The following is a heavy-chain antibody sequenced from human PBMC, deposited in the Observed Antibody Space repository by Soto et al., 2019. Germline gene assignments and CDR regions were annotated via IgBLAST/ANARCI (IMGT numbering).Heavy chain of an antibody. CDR3: AKGSGWLRFLDY. V-gene: IGHV3-9*01. CDR2: ISWNSGSI. D-gene: IGHD5-12*01. J-gene: IGHJ4*02. CDR1: GFTFDDYA. Sequence: EVQLVESGGGLVQPGRSLRLSCAASGFTFDDYAMHWVRQAPGKGLEWVSGISWNSGSIGYADSVKGRFTISRDNAKNSLYLQMNSLRAEDTALYYCAKGSGWLRFLDYWGQGTLVTVSS.